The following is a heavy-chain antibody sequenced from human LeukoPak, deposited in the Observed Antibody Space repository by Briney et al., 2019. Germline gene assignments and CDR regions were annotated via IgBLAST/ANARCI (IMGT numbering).Heavy chain of an antibody. V-gene: IGHV1-2*02. CDR1: GYTFTGYY. J-gene: IGHJ4*02. Sequence: ASVKVSCKASGYTFTGYYMHWVRQAPGQGLEWMGWINPNSGGTNYAQKFQGRVTMTRDTSISTAYMELSRLRSDDTAVYYCARVGLYSSGWPDYWGQGTLVTVSS. CDR3: ARVGLYSSGWPDY. CDR2: INPNSGGT. D-gene: IGHD6-19*01.